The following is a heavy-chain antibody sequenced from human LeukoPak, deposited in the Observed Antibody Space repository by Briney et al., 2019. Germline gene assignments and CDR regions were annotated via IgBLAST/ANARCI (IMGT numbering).Heavy chain of an antibody. CDR2: IKQDGSEK. J-gene: IGHJ4*02. CDR3: ARDPYAYDILTGRL. V-gene: IGHV3-7*01. CDR1: GFTFSSYW. D-gene: IGHD3-9*01. Sequence: GGSLRLSCAASGFTFSSYWMSWVRQAPGKGLEWVANIKQDGSEKYYVDSVKGRFTISRDNAKNSLYLQMNSLRAEDTAVYYCARDPYAYDILTGRLWGQGTQVTVSS.